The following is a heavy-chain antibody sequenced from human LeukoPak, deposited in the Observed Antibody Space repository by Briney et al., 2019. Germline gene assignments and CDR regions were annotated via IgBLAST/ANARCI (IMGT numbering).Heavy chain of an antibody. Sequence: ASVKVSCKASGYTFTGYYMHWVRQAPGQGLEWMGWINPNSGGTNYAQKFQGRVTMTRDTSISTAYMELSRLRSDDTAVYYCARPSEGSSSWYQDFDYWGQGTLVTVSS. D-gene: IGHD6-13*01. J-gene: IGHJ4*02. CDR3: ARPSEGSSSWYQDFDY. CDR1: GYTFTGYY. CDR2: INPNSGGT. V-gene: IGHV1-2*02.